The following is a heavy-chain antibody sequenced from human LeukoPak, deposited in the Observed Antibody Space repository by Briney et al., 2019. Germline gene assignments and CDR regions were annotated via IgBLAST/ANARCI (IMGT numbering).Heavy chain of an antibody. J-gene: IGHJ4*02. CDR1: GGSISSYY. Sequence: SETLSLTCTVSGGSISSYYWSWIRQPAGKGLEWIGRIYTSGGTTYNPSLKSRVTMSVDKSKNQLSLKLSSVTAADTAMYYCARDRPVGDYYGAGSYSLDYWGQGTLVTVSS. CDR3: ARDRPVGDYYGAGSYSLDY. V-gene: IGHV4-4*07. CDR2: IYTSGGT. D-gene: IGHD3-10*01.